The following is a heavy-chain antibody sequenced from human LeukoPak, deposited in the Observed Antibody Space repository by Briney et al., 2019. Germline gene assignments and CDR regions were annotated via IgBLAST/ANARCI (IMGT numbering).Heavy chain of an antibody. CDR2: MNPNSGNT. CDR1: SYTFTNYA. D-gene: IGHD3/OR15-3a*01. CDR3: ARARRTSDDAFDI. Sequence: ASVKVSCKASSYTFTNYAFTWVRQAPGQGLEWMGWMNPNSGNTGYAQKFQGRVTITRNTSISTAYMELSSLRSEDTAVYYCARARRTSDDAFDIWGQGTMVTVSS. V-gene: IGHV1-8*03. J-gene: IGHJ3*02.